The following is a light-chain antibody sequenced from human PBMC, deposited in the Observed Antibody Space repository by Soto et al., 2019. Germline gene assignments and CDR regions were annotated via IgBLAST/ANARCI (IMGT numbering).Light chain of an antibody. CDR1: SSNIGNNY. CDR3: GTGDSSLSSYV. J-gene: IGLJ1*01. Sequence: VLTQPPPVSAAPGQKVTISCSGSSSNIGNNYVSWYQQLPGTAPKLLIYENNKRPSGIPDRFSGSKSGTSATLGITGLQTGDEADYYCGTGDSSLSSYVFGTGTKVTVL. V-gene: IGLV1-51*02. CDR2: ENN.